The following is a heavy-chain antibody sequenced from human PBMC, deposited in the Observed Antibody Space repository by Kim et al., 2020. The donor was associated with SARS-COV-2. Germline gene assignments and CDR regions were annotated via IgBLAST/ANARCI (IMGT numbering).Heavy chain of an antibody. D-gene: IGHD3-22*01. V-gene: IGHV3-9*01. CDR2: ISWNSGSI. CDR1: GFTFGDYA. Sequence: GGSLRLSCAASGFTFGDYAMHWVRQAPGKGLEWVSGISWNSGSIGYADSVKGRFTISRDNAKNSLYLQMNSLRAEDTALYYCAKDILDYYDSSGSHYYYYGMDVWGQGTTVTVSS. J-gene: IGHJ6*02. CDR3: AKDILDYYDSSGSHYYYYGMDV.